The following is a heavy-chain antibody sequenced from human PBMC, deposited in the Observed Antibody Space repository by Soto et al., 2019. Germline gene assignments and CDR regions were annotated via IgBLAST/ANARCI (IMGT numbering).Heavy chain of an antibody. CDR1: GGSISSYY. J-gene: IGHJ5*02. Sequence: SETLSLTCTVSGGSISSYYWSWIRQPPGKGLEWIGYIYYSGSTNYNPSLKSRVTISVDTSRNQFSLKLSSVTAADTAVYYCARDYSSSPTRLGFDPWGQGTLVTVSS. CDR2: IYYSGST. V-gene: IGHV4-59*01. D-gene: IGHD6-13*01. CDR3: ARDYSSSPTRLGFDP.